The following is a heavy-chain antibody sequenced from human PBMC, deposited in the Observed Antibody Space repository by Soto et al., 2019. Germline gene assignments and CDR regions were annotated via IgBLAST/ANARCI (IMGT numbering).Heavy chain of an antibody. CDR3: ARGSRLWVTGSTGDY. CDR1: GGSFSGYY. V-gene: IGHV4-34*01. CDR2: INHSGST. J-gene: IGHJ4*02. D-gene: IGHD1-20*01. Sequence: PSETLSLTCAVYGGSFSGYYWSWIRQPPGKGLEWIGEINHSGSTNYNPSLKSRVTISVDTSKNRFSLKLSSVTAADTAVDYCARGSRLWVTGSTGDYWGQGTLVTVSS.